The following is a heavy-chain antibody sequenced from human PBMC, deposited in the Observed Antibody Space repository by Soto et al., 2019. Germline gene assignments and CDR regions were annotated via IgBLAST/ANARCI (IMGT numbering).Heavy chain of an antibody. V-gene: IGHV4-59*01. J-gene: IGHJ5*02. CDR1: GGSISSYY. D-gene: IGHD1-26*01. Sequence: SETLSLTCTVSGGSISSYYWSWIRQPPGKGLEWIGYIYYSGSTNYNPSLKSRVTISVDTSKNQFSLKLSSVTAADTAVYYCARDNPLYAGSYYNWFDPWGQGTLVTVSS. CDR2: IYYSGST. CDR3: ARDNPLYAGSYYNWFDP.